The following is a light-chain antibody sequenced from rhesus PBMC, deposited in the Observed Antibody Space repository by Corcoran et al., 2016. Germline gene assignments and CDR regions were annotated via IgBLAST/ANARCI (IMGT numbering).Light chain of an antibody. V-gene: IGKV1S15*01. Sequence: DIQMTQSPSSLSASVGDTVTITCRASQGISNNLAWYQQKPGKVPKLLIYYASTLQSGVPSRFSGSGSGTDCTLTFSSLQPEDFATYYCQHGYGTPFTFGPGTKLDIK. CDR1: QGISNN. J-gene: IGKJ3*01. CDR3: QHGYGTPFT. CDR2: YAS.